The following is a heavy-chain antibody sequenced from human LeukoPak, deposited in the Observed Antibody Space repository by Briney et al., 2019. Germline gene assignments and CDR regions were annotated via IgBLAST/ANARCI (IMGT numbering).Heavy chain of an antibody. CDR2: ISYTGST. CDR1: GGSISGYY. CDR3: ARDRTGAYWYFDL. D-gene: IGHD3/OR15-3a*01. Sequence: SETLSLTCTVSGGSISGYYWGWIRQPPGKSLEWIGFISYTGSTNYNPSLKSRVTISVDTSKNQFSLKLSSVTAADTAVYYCARDRTGAYWYFDLWGRGTLVTVSS. V-gene: IGHV4-59*01. J-gene: IGHJ2*01.